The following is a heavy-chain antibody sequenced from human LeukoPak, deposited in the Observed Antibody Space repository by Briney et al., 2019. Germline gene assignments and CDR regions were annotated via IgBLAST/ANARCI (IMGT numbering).Heavy chain of an antibody. V-gene: IGHV3-23*01. J-gene: IGHJ4*02. CDR3: AKDLGLSVGTTPFDF. CDR2: ISGSGGST. CDR1: GFTFSSYA. D-gene: IGHD1-26*01. Sequence: PGGSLRLSCAASGFTFSSYAMSWVRQAPGKGLEWVSAISGSGGSTYYADSVKGRYTISRDNSQNTLYLQMDSLRAEDTAIYYCAKDLGLSVGTTPFDFWGQGTLVTVPS.